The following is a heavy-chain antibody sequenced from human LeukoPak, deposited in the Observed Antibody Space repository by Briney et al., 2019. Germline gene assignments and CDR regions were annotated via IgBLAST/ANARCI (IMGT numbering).Heavy chain of an antibody. CDR3: AKGHYPDASCAGDCYYSY. CDR1: GFTFNSYA. V-gene: IGHV3-23*01. Sequence: GGSLRLSCAASGFTFNSYAMTWVRQAPGKGLEWVSGITAGGDTTFYADSVKGRFTISRDNSKNTLYLQTDSLRAEDTAVYYCAKGHYPDASCAGDCYYSYWGQGTLVTVSS. J-gene: IGHJ4*02. D-gene: IGHD2-21*02. CDR2: ITAGGDTT.